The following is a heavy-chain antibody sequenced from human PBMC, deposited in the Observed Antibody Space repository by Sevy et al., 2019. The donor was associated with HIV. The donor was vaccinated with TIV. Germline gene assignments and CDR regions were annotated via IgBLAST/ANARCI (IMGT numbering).Heavy chain of an antibody. V-gene: IGHV4-59*01. CDR1: GGSISSYY. CDR3: ARSISSNYFGTLWFDP. D-gene: IGHD4-4*01. CDR2: IYYSGST. Sequence: SETLSLTCTVSGGSISSYYWSWIRQPPGKGLEWIGHIYYSGSTNYNPSLKSRVTISVDTSKNQFSLKLSSVTAADTAVYYCARSISSNYFGTLWFDPWGQGTLVTVSS. J-gene: IGHJ5*02.